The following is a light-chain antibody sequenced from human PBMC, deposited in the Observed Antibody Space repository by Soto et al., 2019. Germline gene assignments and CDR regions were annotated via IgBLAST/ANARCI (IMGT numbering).Light chain of an antibody. CDR3: QHYGASSWT. CDR2: GAS. J-gene: IGKJ1*01. Sequence: EVVLTQSPDTRSLSPGERATLSCRTSQTVSNKYLTWYQQKPGQPPRLLTYGASSRATGVPDRFSGSGSGTDFTLTISRLEPEDFGMYYCQHYGASSWTFGQGTKVEIK. CDR1: QTVSNKY. V-gene: IGKV3-20*01.